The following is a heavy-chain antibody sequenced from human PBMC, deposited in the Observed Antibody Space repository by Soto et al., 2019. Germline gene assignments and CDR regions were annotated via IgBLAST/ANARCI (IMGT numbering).Heavy chain of an antibody. D-gene: IGHD1-1*01. V-gene: IGHV4-34*01. CDR1: GGSFSGYY. CDR2: INHSGST. Sequence: QVQLQQWGAGLLKPSETLSLTCAVYGGSFSGYYWSWIRQPPGKGLEWIGEINHSGSTNYNPSLKSRVTISVDTSKNQFSLKLSSVTAADTAVYYCARGDAGTVQYFDLWGRGTLVTVSS. CDR3: ARGDAGTVQYFDL. J-gene: IGHJ2*01.